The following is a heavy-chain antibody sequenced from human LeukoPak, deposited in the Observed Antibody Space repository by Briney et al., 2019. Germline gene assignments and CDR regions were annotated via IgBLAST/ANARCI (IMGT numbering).Heavy chain of an antibody. J-gene: IGHJ4*02. CDR3: AKQGDYGDYVHD. V-gene: IGHV3-23*01. CDR2: ISGSGGST. D-gene: IGHD4-17*01. CDR1: GFTFSSYW. Sequence: QSGGSLRLSCAASGFTFSSYWMSWVRQAPGKGLEWVSAISGSGGSTYYADSVKGRFTISRDNSKNTLYLQMNSLRAEDTAVYYCAKQGDYGDYVHDWGQGTLVTVSS.